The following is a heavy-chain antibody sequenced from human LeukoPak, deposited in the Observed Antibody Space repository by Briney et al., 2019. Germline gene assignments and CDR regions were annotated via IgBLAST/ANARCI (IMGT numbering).Heavy chain of an antibody. J-gene: IGHJ6*03. CDR1: GGSISSSSYY. CDR2: IYYSGST. CDR3: ARPGGRRGNYYYYMDV. Sequence: SETLSLTCTVSGGSISSSSYYWGWIRQPPGKGLEWIGSIYYSGSTYYNPSLKSRVTISVDTSKNQFSLKLSSVTAADTAVYYCARPGGRRGNYYYYMDVWGKGTTVTVSS. V-gene: IGHV4-39*07. D-gene: IGHD1-26*01.